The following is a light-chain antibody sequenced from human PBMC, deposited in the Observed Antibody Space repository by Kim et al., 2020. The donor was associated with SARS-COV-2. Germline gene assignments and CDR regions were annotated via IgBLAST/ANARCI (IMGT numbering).Light chain of an antibody. J-gene: IGLJ1*01. CDR2: DVS. CDR1: SSDVGVYNY. CDR3: NSYTSSRTYV. Sequence: ALTQPASVSGSPGQSITISCTGTSSDVGVYNYVSWYQQHPGKAPKLMIYDVSKRPSGVSNRFSGSKSGNTASLTISGLQAEDEADYYCNSYTSSRTYVFGTGTKVTVL. V-gene: IGLV2-14*01.